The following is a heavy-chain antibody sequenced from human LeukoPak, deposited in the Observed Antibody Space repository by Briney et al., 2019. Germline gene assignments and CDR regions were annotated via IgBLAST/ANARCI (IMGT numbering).Heavy chain of an antibody. CDR1: GFTFSDSY. Sequence: PGGSLRLSCAASGFTFSDSYMSWIRQAPGKGLEWLSYISSSGGSTYYAVSVKGRFTISRDDANNTLYLQMNSLRADDTAIYYCATGERRYSNWGQGTLVTVSS. V-gene: IGHV3-11*01. CDR3: ATGERRYSN. J-gene: IGHJ4*02. CDR2: ISSSGGST. D-gene: IGHD3-9*01.